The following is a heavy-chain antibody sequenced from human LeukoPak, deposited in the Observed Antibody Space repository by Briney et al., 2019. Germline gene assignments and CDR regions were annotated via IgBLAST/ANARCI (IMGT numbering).Heavy chain of an antibody. J-gene: IGHJ6*02. CDR3: ARDGTPYLYYDFWSGHYYYYGMDV. Sequence: GGSLRLSCAASGFTFSSYSMNWVRQAPGKGLEWVSSISSSSSYIYYADSVKGRFTISRDNAKNSLYLQMNSLRAEDTAVYCCARDGTPYLYYDFWSGHYYYYGMDVWGQGTTVTVSS. V-gene: IGHV3-21*01. D-gene: IGHD3-3*01. CDR1: GFTFSSYS. CDR2: ISSSSSYI.